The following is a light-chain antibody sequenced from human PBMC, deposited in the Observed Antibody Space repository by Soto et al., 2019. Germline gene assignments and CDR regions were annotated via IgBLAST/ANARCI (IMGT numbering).Light chain of an antibody. CDR2: EVT. V-gene: IGLV2-23*02. CDR1: SGDVGSFNL. CDR3: CAYAGGSIYVL. J-gene: IGLJ2*01. Sequence: QSVLTQPASVSGSPGQSVTLSCTGTSGDVGSFNLVSWYQQHPGKAPNLLIYEVTKRPAGVSSRFSGSKSGNTASLTISGVQAEDAADYYCCAYAGGSIYVLFGGGTKLTVL.